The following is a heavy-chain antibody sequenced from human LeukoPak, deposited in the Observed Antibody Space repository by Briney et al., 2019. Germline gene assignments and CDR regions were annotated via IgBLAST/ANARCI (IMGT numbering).Heavy chain of an antibody. J-gene: IGHJ4*02. CDR1: GFTASNNY. Sequence: PGGSLRLSCSASGFTASNNYKSWGRHASGKGLEWGAVFFSGGSTYYADSVTGRFTISRDNSKNTLYLQMNSLRAEDTDVYFCARSRWVGEFYPLPFDYWGQGTLVTVSS. D-gene: IGHD3-10*01. V-gene: IGHV3-53*01. CDR3: ARSRWVGEFYPLPFDY. CDR2: FFSGGST.